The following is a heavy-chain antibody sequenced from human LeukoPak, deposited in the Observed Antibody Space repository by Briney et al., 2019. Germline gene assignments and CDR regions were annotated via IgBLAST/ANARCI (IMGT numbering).Heavy chain of an antibody. Sequence: GGSLRLSCAASGFTFSNYGMSWVRQAPGKGLDWVSGISASGGSTYYADSVKGRFTISRDNSKNTLYLQMNSLRAEDTAVYYCAKAGYSGSWYRNFDYWGQGTLVTVSS. CDR3: AKAGYSGSWYRNFDY. V-gene: IGHV3-23*01. D-gene: IGHD6-13*01. CDR1: GFTFSNYG. CDR2: ISASGGST. J-gene: IGHJ4*02.